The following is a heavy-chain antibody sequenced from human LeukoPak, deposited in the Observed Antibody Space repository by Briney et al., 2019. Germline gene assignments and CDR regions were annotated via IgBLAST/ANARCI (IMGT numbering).Heavy chain of an antibody. CDR3: ARSGIGKFDY. V-gene: IGHV3-74*01. J-gene: IGHJ4*02. CDR1: GFTFSSYW. CDR2: INPDGSST. D-gene: IGHD3-10*01. Sequence: GGSLRLSCAASGFTFSSYWMHWVRQAPGEGLVWVSRINPDGSSTTYADSVKGRFTISRDNAKNTLYLQMNSLRADDTAMYYCARSGIGKFDYWGQGTLVTVSS.